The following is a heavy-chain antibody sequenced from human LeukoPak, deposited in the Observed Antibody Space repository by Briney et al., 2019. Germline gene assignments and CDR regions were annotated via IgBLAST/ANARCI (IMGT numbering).Heavy chain of an antibody. Sequence: GESLKISCKGSGYSFTSYWIGWVRQMPGKGLEWMGIIYPGDSDTTYSPSFQGQVTISADKSISTAYLQWSSLKASDTAMYYCARSYYGSGSYYNIPFGYWGQGTLVTVSS. CDR2: IYPGDSDT. CDR1: GYSFTSYW. CDR3: ARSYYGSGSYYNIPFGY. V-gene: IGHV5-51*01. J-gene: IGHJ4*02. D-gene: IGHD3-10*01.